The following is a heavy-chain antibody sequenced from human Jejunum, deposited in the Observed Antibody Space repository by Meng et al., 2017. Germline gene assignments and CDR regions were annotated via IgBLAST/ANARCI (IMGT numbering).Heavy chain of an antibody. V-gene: IGHV4-4*02. CDR2: IYHSGTT. D-gene: IGHD3-22*01. J-gene: IGHJ4*02. CDR1: GGTISNW. Sequence: VLSQEAGPGLGKPSGTLSPTCTVSGGTISNWWSWVRQPPGKGLEWIGDIYHSGTTNYNPSLQSRVTISVDKSENQFSLKLRSVTAADTAVYYCARVQGDFYDNDAYYSYFAYWGPGALVTVSS. CDR3: ARVQGDFYDNDAYYSYFAY.